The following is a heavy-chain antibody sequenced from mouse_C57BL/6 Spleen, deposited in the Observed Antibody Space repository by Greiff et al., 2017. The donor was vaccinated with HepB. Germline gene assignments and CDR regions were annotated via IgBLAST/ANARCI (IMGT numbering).Heavy chain of an antibody. J-gene: IGHJ2*01. CDR2: IDPSDSYT. Sequence: VQLQQPGAELVKPGASVKLSCKASGYTFTSYWMQWVKQRPGQGLEWIGEIDPSDSYTNYNQKFKGKATLTVDTSSSTAYMQLSSLTSEDSAVYYCARRLRHPHYFDYWGQGTTLTVSS. V-gene: IGHV1-50*01. CDR3: ARRLRHPHYFDY. CDR1: GYTFTSYW. D-gene: IGHD2-2*01.